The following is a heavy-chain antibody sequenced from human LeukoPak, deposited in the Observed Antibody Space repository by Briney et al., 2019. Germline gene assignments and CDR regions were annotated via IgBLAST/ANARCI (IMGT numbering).Heavy chain of an antibody. CDR1: GFTFSSYG. Sequence: GRSLRLSCAASGFTFSSYGMHWVRQAPGKGLEWVAVIWYDGSNKYYADSVKGRFTISRDNSKNTLYLQMNSLRAEDTAVYYCKSGGAAPGSFDYWGQGTLVTVSP. D-gene: IGHD1-1*01. CDR3: KSGGAAPGSFDY. V-gene: IGHV3-33*01. J-gene: IGHJ4*02. CDR2: IWYDGSNK.